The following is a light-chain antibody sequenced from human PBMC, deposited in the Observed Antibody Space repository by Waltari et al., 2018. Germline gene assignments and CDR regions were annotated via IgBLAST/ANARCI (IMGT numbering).Light chain of an antibody. J-gene: IGLJ2*01. Sequence: QAVVTQEPSLTVSPGGTVTLTCGSSPGAVTSGHYPYWFQQKPGQAPRPLIYDTSNKPSWTPARFSGSLLGGKAALTLSGAQPEDEAEYYCLLSYSGARVVFGGGTKLTVL. V-gene: IGLV7-46*01. CDR1: PGAVTSGHY. CDR2: DTS. CDR3: LLSYSGARVV.